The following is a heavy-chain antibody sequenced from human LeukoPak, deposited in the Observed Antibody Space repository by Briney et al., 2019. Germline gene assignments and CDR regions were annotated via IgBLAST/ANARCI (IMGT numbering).Heavy chain of an antibody. Sequence: SETLSLTCTVSGYSISSGCYWGWIRQPPGKGLEWIGSIFHSGSIYYNLSLKSRLTLSVDTSKNQFSLKLSSVTAPDTAVYYCARDIPPDYGDYEGLDYWGQGTLVTVSS. CDR1: GYSISSGCY. D-gene: IGHD4-17*01. CDR3: ARDIPPDYGDYEGLDY. CDR2: IFHSGSI. V-gene: IGHV4-38-2*02. J-gene: IGHJ4*02.